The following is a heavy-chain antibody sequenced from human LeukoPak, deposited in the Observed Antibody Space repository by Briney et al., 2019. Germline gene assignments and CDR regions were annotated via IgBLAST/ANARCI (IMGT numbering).Heavy chain of an antibody. D-gene: IGHD3-3*01. CDR1: GFTFSHYW. V-gene: IGHV3-7*01. CDR2: IKPGGSDT. J-gene: IGHJ4*02. Sequence: GGSLRLSCAVSGFTFSHYWMSWVRQGPGKGLEWVANIKPGGSDTYYMDSVEGRFTISRDNAMSSLYLQMNSLRAEDTAVYYCARVGYSNYDLDFWGQGTLVTVSS. CDR3: ARVGYSNYDLDF.